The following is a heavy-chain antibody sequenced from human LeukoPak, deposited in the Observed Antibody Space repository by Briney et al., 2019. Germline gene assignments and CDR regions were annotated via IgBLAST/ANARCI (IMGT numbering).Heavy chain of an antibody. J-gene: IGHJ4*02. CDR2: IYTSGST. D-gene: IGHD3-3*01. Sequence: PSETLSLTCTVSGGSISSGSYYWSWIRQPAGKGLEWIGRIYTSGSTNYNPSLKSRVTISVDTSKNQFSLKLSSVTAADTAVYYCARSITIFGVVTTWGQGTLVTVSS. V-gene: IGHV4-61*02. CDR1: GGSISSGSYY. CDR3: ARSITIFGVVTT.